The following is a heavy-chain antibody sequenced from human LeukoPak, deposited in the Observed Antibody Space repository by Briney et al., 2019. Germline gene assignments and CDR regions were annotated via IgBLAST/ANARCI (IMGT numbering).Heavy chain of an antibody. V-gene: IGHV3-23*01. J-gene: IGHJ4*02. CDR1: GFTFSSYA. Sequence: GGSLRLSCAASGFTFSSYAMSWVRQAPGKGLEWVSAISGSGGSTYYADSVKGRFTISRDNSKNMLYLQMNSLRAEDTAVYYCAKAMRSIAAAGDFDYWGQGTLVTVSS. CDR2: ISGSGGST. D-gene: IGHD6-13*01. CDR3: AKAMRSIAAAGDFDY.